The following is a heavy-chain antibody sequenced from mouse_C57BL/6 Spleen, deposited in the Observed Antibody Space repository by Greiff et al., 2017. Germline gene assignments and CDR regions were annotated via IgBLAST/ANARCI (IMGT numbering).Heavy chain of an antibody. CDR2: IDPSDSYT. J-gene: IGHJ2*01. Sequence: QVQLQQPGAELVKPGASVKLSCKASGYTFTSYWMQWVKQRPGQGLEWIGEIDPSDSYTNYNQKFKGKATLTVDTSSSTAYMQLSSLTSEDSAVYYCAREGYGSNYFDYWGQGTTLTVSS. D-gene: IGHD1-1*01. CDR3: AREGYGSNYFDY. CDR1: GYTFTSYW. V-gene: IGHV1-50*01.